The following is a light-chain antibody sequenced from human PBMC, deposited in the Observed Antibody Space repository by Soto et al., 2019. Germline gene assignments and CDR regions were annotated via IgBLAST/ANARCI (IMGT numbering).Light chain of an antibody. CDR3: QQYDNWPRT. V-gene: IGKV3-15*01. CDR2: GAS. J-gene: IGKJ1*01. CDR1: QSVSSN. Sequence: EIVITQSPATLSVSPGERATLSCRASQSVSSNLAWYQQKPGQAPRLLIYGASTRATGIPARFSGSRSGTEFTLTISSLQSEDFAVYCCQQYDNWPRTFGQGTKVEIK.